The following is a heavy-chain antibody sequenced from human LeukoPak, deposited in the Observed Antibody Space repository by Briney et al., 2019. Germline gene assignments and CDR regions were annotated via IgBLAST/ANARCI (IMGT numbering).Heavy chain of an antibody. V-gene: IGHV4-61*01. CDR1: GYSISSGYY. CDR2: IYYSGST. Sequence: SETLSLTCTVSGYSISSGYYWGWIRQPPGKGLEWIGYIYYSGSTNYNPSLKSRVTISVDTSKNQFSLKLSSVTAADTAVYYCARGENSYGSDYWGQGTLVTVSS. D-gene: IGHD5-18*01. J-gene: IGHJ4*02. CDR3: ARGENSYGSDY.